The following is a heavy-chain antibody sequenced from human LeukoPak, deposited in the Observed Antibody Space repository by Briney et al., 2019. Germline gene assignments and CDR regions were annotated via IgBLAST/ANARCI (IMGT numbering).Heavy chain of an antibody. J-gene: IGHJ4*02. CDR2: FDPEDGAT. CDR3: ATVVLYSGYYFDY. CDR1: GYTLTELS. Sequence: GASVKVSCRVSGYTLTELSMHWVRQAPGKGLEWMGGFDPEDGATIYAQKFQGRVTMTEDTSTDTAYMELSSLRSEDTAVYYCATVVLYSGYYFDYWGQGTLVTVSS. D-gene: IGHD5-12*01. V-gene: IGHV1-24*01.